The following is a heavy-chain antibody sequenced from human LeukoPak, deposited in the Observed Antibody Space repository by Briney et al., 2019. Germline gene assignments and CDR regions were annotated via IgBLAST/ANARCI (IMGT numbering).Heavy chain of an antibody. Sequence: PGGSLRLSCAASGFTFDDYAMHWVRQAPGKGLEWVSGISWNSGSIGYADSVKGRFTISRDNAKNSLYLQMNSLRAEDMALYYCAKDGITGELRGGSPFDYWGQGTLVTVSS. D-gene: IGHD1-26*01. CDR1: GFTFDDYA. V-gene: IGHV3-9*03. J-gene: IGHJ4*02. CDR2: ISWNSGSI. CDR3: AKDGITGELRGGSPFDY.